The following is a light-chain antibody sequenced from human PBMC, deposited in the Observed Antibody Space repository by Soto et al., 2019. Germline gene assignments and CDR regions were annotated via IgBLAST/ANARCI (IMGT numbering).Light chain of an antibody. CDR2: GAS. CDR3: QQYCSSPPIT. J-gene: IGKJ4*01. CDR1: QSVSSSY. V-gene: IGKV3-20*01. Sequence: EIVLTQSPGTLSLSPGERATLSCRASQSVSSSYLAWYQQKPGQAPRLLIYGASRRATGIPDRFSGSGSGTNFTLTISRLEPEDFAVYYCQQYCSSPPITFGGGNKVEIK.